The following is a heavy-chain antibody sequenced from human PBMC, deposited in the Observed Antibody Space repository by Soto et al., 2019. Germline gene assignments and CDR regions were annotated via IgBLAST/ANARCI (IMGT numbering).Heavy chain of an antibody. CDR3: TKEAITLEVVVNSYAFDV. CDR1: GFTFKDAW. D-gene: IGHD3-22*01. Sequence: EVQLVESGGGLVKPGGSLRLSCVASGFTFKDAWMSWVRQAPGKGLEWVGHIKSNVDGGATDYAAPVRGRFHISRDDSKNTLFLEINSLKNEDTALYYCTKEAITLEVVVNSYAFDVWGQGTMVTVSP. J-gene: IGHJ3*01. CDR2: IKSNVDGGAT. V-gene: IGHV3-15*01.